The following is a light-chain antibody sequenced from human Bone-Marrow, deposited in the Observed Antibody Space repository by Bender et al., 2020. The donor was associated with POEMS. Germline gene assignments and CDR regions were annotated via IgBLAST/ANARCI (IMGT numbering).Light chain of an antibody. V-gene: IGLV2-14*02. J-gene: IGLJ1*01. CDR3: SSHTSSSSYV. Sequence: QSALTQPASVSGSPGQSVTISCADSSGHIGNFNLVSWYQQHPGKVPKLLIYEGSERPSGVSNRFSGSKSGNTASLTISGLQAEDEADYYCSSHTSSSSYVFGTGTKVTVL. CDR1: SGHIGNFNL. CDR2: EGS.